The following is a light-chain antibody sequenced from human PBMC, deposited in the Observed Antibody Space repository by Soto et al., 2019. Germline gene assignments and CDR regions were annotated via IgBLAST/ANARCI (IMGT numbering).Light chain of an antibody. CDR3: QQYGSSPPIT. V-gene: IGKV3-20*01. CDR2: GAS. CDR1: QSVSSSY. Sequence: IVLTQSPGTLSSSPGERATLSCRASQSVSSSYLAWYQQKPGQAPRLLIYGASSRATGIPDRFSGSGSGTDFTLTISRLEPEDFAVYYCQQYGSSPPITFGQGTRLEI. J-gene: IGKJ5*01.